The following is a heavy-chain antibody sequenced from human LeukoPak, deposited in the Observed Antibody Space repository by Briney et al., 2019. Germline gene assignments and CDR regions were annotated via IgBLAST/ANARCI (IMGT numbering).Heavy chain of an antibody. CDR1: GFTFSSFA. J-gene: IGHJ4*02. D-gene: IGHD2/OR15-2a*01. Sequence: GGSLRLSCSASGFTFSSFAMHWVRQAPGKGLEYVAANSRNGGSTYYADSVKGRFTISRDNSKNTLYLQMSSLRAEDTAVYLCVKDLRSDFMGVLSRYLSYWGQGTLVTVSS. V-gene: IGHV3-64D*09. CDR2: NSRNGGST. CDR3: VKDLRSDFMGVLSRYLSY.